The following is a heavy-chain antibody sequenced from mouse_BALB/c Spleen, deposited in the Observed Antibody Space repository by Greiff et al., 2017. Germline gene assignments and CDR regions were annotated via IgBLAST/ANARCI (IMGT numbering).Heavy chain of an antibody. CDR1: GYTFTDYE. CDR3: TRPRITTPFAY. D-gene: IGHD2-4*01. V-gene: IGHV1-15*01. Sequence: VQLQQSGAELVRPGASVTLSCKASGYTFTDYEMHWVKQTPVHGLEWIGAIDPETGGTAYNQKFKGKATLTADKSSSTAYMELRSLTSEDSAVYYCTRPRITTPFAYWGQGTLVTVSA. J-gene: IGHJ3*01. CDR2: IDPETGGT.